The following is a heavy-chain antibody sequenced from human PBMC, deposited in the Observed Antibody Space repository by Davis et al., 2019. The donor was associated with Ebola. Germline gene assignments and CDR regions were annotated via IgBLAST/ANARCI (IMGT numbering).Heavy chain of an antibody. V-gene: IGHV3-23*01. CDR2: ISGSGGST. D-gene: IGHD1-26*01. CDR3: ATRLRGSYYFDY. Sequence: PGGSLRLSCAASGFTFSSYAMSWVRQAPGKGLEWVSAISGSGGSTYYADSVKGRFTISRDNSKNTLYLQMNSLRAEDTAVYYCATRLRGSYYFDYWGQGTLVTVSS. CDR1: GFTFSSYA. J-gene: IGHJ4*02.